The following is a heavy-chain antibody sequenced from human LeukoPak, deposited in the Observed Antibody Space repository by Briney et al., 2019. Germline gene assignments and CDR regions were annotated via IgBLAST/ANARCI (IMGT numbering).Heavy chain of an antibody. J-gene: IGHJ3*02. V-gene: IGHV4-61*02. CDR3: ARDGLDAFDI. Sequence: SETLSLTCTVSGGSISSGSYYWSWIRQPAGKGLEWIGRIYTNGSTNYNPSLKSRVTISVDTSKNQFSLKLSSVTAADTAVYYCARDGLDAFDIWGQGTMVTVSS. CDR1: GGSISSGSYY. CDR2: IYTNGST.